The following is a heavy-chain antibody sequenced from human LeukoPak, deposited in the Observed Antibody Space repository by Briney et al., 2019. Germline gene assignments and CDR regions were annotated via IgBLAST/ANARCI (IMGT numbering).Heavy chain of an antibody. V-gene: IGHV1-18*01. CDR1: GYTFTSYG. CDR3: ASAHATYYYDSSGYGFVY. J-gene: IGHJ4*02. Sequence: ASVKVSCKASGYTFTSYGISWVRQAPGQGLEWMGWISAYNGNTNYAQKLQGRVTMTTDTSTSTAYMELRSLRSDDTAVYYCASAHATYYYDSSGYGFVYWGQGTLVTVSS. CDR2: ISAYNGNT. D-gene: IGHD3-22*01.